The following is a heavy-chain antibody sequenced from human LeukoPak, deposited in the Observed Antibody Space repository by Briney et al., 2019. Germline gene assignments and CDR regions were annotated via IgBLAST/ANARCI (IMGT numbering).Heavy chain of an antibody. CDR1: EGTFSSYA. Sequence: ASVKVSCKASEGTFSSYAISWVRQAPGQGLEWMGGIIPIFGTANYAQKFQGRVTITADESTSTAYMELSSLRSEDTAVYYCARDRGYSYGSPFDYWGQGTLVTVSS. J-gene: IGHJ4*02. CDR2: IIPIFGTA. D-gene: IGHD5-18*01. V-gene: IGHV1-69*13. CDR3: ARDRGYSYGSPFDY.